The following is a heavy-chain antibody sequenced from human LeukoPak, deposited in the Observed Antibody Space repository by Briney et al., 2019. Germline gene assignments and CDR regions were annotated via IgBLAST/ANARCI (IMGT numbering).Heavy chain of an antibody. CDR3: ARNEGIVVAGTWFDS. Sequence: SETLSHNCAVSGVSISGGYYWVWIRQPPGKGLEWIGSVYHNGNTLFNTSLKSRVTLSVDSSKNQFSLRLSSVTAADTARYYCARNEGIVVAGTWFDSWGQGTLVFVSS. D-gene: IGHD6-19*01. J-gene: IGHJ1*01. CDR1: GVSISGGYY. CDR2: VYHNGNT. V-gene: IGHV4-38-2*01.